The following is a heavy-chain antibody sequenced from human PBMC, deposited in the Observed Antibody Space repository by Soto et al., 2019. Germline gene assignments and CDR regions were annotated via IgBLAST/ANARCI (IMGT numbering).Heavy chain of an antibody. CDR1: GFTFSSYA. CDR2: IRGSGGST. V-gene: IGHV3-23*01. CDR3: AKDSPIVVVVAATYDAFDI. D-gene: IGHD2-15*01. Sequence: EVQLLESGGGLVQPGGSLRLSCAASGFTFSSYAMSWVRQATGKGLEWVSAIRGSGGSTYYADSVKGRFTISRDNSKNTLYLQMNSLRAEDTAVYYCAKDSPIVVVVAATYDAFDIWGQGTMVTVSS. J-gene: IGHJ3*02.